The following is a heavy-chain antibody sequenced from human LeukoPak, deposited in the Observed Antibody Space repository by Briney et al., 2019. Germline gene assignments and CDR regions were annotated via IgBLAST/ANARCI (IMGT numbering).Heavy chain of an antibody. Sequence: PSETLSLTCTVSGGSISSYYWSWIRQPPGKGLEWIGYIYYSESTNYNPSLKSRVTISVDTSKNQFSLKLSSVTVADTAVYYCARHGGGNSRRYYFDYWGQGTLVTVSS. V-gene: IGHV4-59*08. CDR3: ARHGGGNSRRYYFDY. CDR1: GGSISSYY. J-gene: IGHJ4*02. D-gene: IGHD4-23*01. CDR2: IYYSEST.